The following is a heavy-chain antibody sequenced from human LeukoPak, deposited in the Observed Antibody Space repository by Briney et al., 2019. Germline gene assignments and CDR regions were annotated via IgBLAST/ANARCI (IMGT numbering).Heavy chain of an antibody. Sequence: PGGSLRLSCEAPGFTFSTYSVNWVRQAPGKGLEWVAHISSGSANIYYADSVKGRFTISRDNAENSLYLQMSSLRAEDTAVYYCARDRGSTAVVRGVNHCWGQGTLVTVSS. V-gene: IGHV3-48*04. CDR1: GFTFSTYS. CDR2: ISSGSANI. J-gene: IGHJ4*02. D-gene: IGHD3-10*01. CDR3: ARDRGSTAVVRGVNHC.